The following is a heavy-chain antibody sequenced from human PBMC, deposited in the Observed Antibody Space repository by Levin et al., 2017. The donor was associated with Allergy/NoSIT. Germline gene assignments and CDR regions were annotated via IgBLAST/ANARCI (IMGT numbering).Heavy chain of an antibody. J-gene: IGHJ3*02. CDR3: ARGSGYDLGAFDI. D-gene: IGHD5-12*01. CDR1: GGSISSGGYS. Sequence: SCAVSGGSISSGGYSWSWIRQPPGKGLEWIGYIYHSGSTYYNPSLKSRVTISVDRSKNQFSLKLSSVTAADTAVYYCARGSGYDLGAFDIWGQGTMVTVSS. CDR2: IYHSGST. V-gene: IGHV4-30-2*01.